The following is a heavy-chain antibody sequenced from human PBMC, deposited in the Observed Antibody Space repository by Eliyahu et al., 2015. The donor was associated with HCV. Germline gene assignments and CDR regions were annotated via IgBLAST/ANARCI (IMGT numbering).Heavy chain of an antibody. CDR2: IRAFHGNT. J-gene: IGHJ5*02. CDR3: ARDVIAVRPGWFDP. Sequence: QVQLVQSGAEVKKPGASVKVSCKASGYTFTTYGITWVRQAPGQGLEWMGWIRAFHGNTKHEQKFQGRVTMTTDTSTSTAYMELSSLRSDDTAVYYCARDVIAVRPGWFDPWGQGTLVTVSS. V-gene: IGHV1-18*01. D-gene: IGHD6-6*01. CDR1: GYTFTTYG.